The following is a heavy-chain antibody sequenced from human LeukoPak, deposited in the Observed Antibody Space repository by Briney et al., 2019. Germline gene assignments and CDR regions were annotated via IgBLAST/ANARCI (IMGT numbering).Heavy chain of an antibody. J-gene: IGHJ4*02. Sequence: GGSLRLSCAASGFTFGSYAMSWVRQAPGKGLEWVSTISGSGGSPYYADSVKGRFTISRDNAKSSLYLQMNSLRAEDTAVYYCGRGHWGLDYWGQGALVTVSS. CDR3: GRGHWGLDY. CDR2: ISGSGGSP. CDR1: GFTFGSYA. D-gene: IGHD7-27*01. V-gene: IGHV3-23*01.